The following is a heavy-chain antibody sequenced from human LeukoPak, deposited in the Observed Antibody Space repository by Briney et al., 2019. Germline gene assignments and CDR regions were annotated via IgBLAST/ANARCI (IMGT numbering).Heavy chain of an antibody. CDR2: IYHSGST. CDR3: ASVYYYDSSGFFDY. D-gene: IGHD3-22*01. V-gene: IGHV4-30-2*01. J-gene: IGHJ4*02. Sequence: LRLSCAASGFTFSGYSWSWIRQPPGKGLEWIGYIYHSGSTYYNPSLKSRVTISVDRSKNQFSLKLSSVTAADTAVYYCASVYYYDSSGFFDYWGQGTLVTVSS. CDR1: GFTFSGYS.